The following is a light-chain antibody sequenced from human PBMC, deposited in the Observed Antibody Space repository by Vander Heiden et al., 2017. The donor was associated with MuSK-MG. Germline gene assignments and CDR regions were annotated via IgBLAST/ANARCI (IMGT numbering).Light chain of an antibody. Sequence: DIQMTQSPSSLSASVGDRVTITCRASQSISSYLNWYQQKPGKAPKLLIYAASSLQSGVPSRFSGSGSGTDFTLTISRLQPEDFATYYCQQRDSTSITFGQGTPVEIK. CDR3: QQRDSTSIT. CDR2: AAS. CDR1: QSISSY. V-gene: IGKV1-39*01. J-gene: IGKJ5*01.